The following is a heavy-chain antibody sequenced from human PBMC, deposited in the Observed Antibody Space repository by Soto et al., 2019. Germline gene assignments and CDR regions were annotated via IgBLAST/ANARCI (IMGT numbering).Heavy chain of an antibody. CDR3: ARHVKNYYDSSGTYAFDI. D-gene: IGHD3-22*01. V-gene: IGHV1-2*06. CDR2: INPNSGGT. Sequence: GASVKVSCKASGYIFTDYYMHWVRQAPGQELGWMGRINPNSGGTNYAQKFQGRVTMTRDTSISTAYTELSSLRSEDTATYYCARHVKNYYDSSGTYAFDIWGQGTMVTVSS. J-gene: IGHJ3*02. CDR1: GYIFTDYY.